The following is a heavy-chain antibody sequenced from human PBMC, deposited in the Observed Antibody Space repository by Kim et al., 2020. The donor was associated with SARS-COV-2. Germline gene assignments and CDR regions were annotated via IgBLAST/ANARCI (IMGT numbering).Heavy chain of an antibody. D-gene: IGHD6-19*01. Sequence: ASVKVSCKASGYTFTSYGISWVRQAPGQGLEWMGWISAYNGNTNYAQKLQGRVTMTTDTSTSTAYMELRSLRSADTAGYYCARDTSPGDSSGWYSSSLWYYYGMDVWGQGTTVTVSS. J-gene: IGHJ6*02. V-gene: IGHV1-18*01. CDR2: ISAYNGNT. CDR3: ARDTSPGDSSGWYSSSLWYYYGMDV. CDR1: GYTFTSYG.